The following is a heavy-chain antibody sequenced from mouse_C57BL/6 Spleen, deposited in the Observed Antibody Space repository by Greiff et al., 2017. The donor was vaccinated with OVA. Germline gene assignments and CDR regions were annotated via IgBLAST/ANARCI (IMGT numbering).Heavy chain of an antibody. Sequence: EVQLQQSGPELVKPGASVKISCKASGYSFTGYYMNWVKQSPEKSLEWIGEINPSTGGTTYNQKFKAKATLTVDKSSSTAYMQLKSLTSEDSAVYYCARGGYGSFYYFDYWGQGTTLTVSS. J-gene: IGHJ2*01. D-gene: IGHD1-1*01. V-gene: IGHV1-42*01. CDR1: GYSFTGYY. CDR3: ARGGYGSFYYFDY. CDR2: INPSTGGT.